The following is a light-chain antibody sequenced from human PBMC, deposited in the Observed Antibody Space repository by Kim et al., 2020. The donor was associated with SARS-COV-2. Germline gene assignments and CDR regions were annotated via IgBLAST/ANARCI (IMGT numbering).Light chain of an antibody. Sequence: DIQMTQSPSSLSASVGGRVTITCRASQSISTYLNWYQQKPGKAPKLLIYGASSLQSGVPSRFSGSGSETDFTLSVSSLQPEDFATYFCQQSYTTPYTFGQGTKLEI. V-gene: IGKV1-39*01. J-gene: IGKJ2*01. CDR1: QSISTY. CDR3: QQSYTTPYT. CDR2: GAS.